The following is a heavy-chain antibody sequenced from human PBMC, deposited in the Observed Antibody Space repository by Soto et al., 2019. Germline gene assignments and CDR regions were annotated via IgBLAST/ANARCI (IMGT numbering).Heavy chain of an antibody. V-gene: IGHV4-4*02. CDR3: ARPHLYYYDSTDLGWFDP. D-gene: IGHD3-22*01. CDR2: IYHSGST. J-gene: IGHJ5*02. Sequence: SETLSLTCAVSGGSISSSNWWSWVRQPPGKGLEWIGEIYHSGSTNYNPSLKSRVTISVDKSKNQFSLKLSSVTAADTAVYYFARPHLYYYDSTDLGWFDPWGQGTLVTVSS. CDR1: GGSISSSNW.